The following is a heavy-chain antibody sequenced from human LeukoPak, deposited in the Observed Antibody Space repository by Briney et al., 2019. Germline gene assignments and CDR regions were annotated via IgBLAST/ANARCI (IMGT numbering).Heavy chain of an antibody. CDR3: AKDRITMIVVVIFDY. CDR1: GFTFSSYA. Sequence: GSLRLSCAASGFTFSSYAMSWVRQAPGKGLEWVSAISCSGGSTYYAGSVRGRFTISRDNSKNTLYLQMNSLRAEDTAVYYCAKDRITMIVVVIFDYWGKGTLVTVSS. D-gene: IGHD3-22*01. V-gene: IGHV3-23*01. J-gene: IGHJ4*02. CDR2: ISCSGGST.